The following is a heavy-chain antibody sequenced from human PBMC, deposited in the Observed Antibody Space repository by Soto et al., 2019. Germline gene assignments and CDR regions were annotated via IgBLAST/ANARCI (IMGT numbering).Heavy chain of an antibody. J-gene: IGHJ5*02. V-gene: IGHV3-23*01. D-gene: IGHD3-10*01. CDR3: VKNSGWFNT. CDR1: GFPFSSTD. Sequence: GGSLRLSCAASGFPFSSTDMSWVRQAPGKGLEWVSTILDTGTTVFYADSVKGRFTVSRDNSNNTLYVQMNNLRADDTAVYYCVKNSGWFNTWGQGALVTVSS. CDR2: ILDTGTTV.